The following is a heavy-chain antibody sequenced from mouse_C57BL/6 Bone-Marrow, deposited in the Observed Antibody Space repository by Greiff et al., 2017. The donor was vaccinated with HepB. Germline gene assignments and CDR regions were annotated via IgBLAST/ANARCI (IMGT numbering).Heavy chain of an antibody. CDR2: INPSTGGT. V-gene: IGHV1-42*01. D-gene: IGHD1-1*01. J-gene: IGHJ4*01. CDR1: GYSFTGYY. Sequence: VQLQQSGPELVKPGASVKISCKASGYSFTGYYMNWVKQSPEKSLEWIGEINPSTGGTTYNQKFKAKATLTVDKSSSTAYMQLKSLTSEDSAVYYCARRGGLLRGAMDYWGQGTSVTVSS. CDR3: ARRGGLLRGAMDY.